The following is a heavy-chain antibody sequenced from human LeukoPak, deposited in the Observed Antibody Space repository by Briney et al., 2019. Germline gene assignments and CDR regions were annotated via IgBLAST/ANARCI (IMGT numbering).Heavy chain of an antibody. Sequence: GSLRLSCAAPGFTFSSYSMNWVRQPPGKGLEWIGSIYYSGSTYYNPSLKSRVTISVDTSKNQFSLKPSSVTAADTAVYYCARRGAVATTSPLNWFDPWGQGTLVTVSS. D-gene: IGHD6-19*01. CDR3: ARRGAVATTSPLNWFDP. J-gene: IGHJ5*02. CDR1: GFTFSSYS. CDR2: IYYSGST. V-gene: IGHV4-39*07.